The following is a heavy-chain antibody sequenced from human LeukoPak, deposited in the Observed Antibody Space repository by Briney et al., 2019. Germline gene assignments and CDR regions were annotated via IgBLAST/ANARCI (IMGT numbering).Heavy chain of an antibody. CDR2: IYYSGST. D-gene: IGHD3-10*01. CDR1: GGSISSYY. J-gene: IGHJ5*02. V-gene: IGHV4-59*01. CDR3: ARKRVTMVRGVPLNWFDP. Sequence: SETLSLTCTVSGGSISSYYLSWIRQPPGKGLEWIGYIYYSGSTNYNPSLKSRVTISVDTSKNQFSLKPSSVTAADTAVYYCARKRVTMVRGVPLNWFDPWGQGTLVTVSS.